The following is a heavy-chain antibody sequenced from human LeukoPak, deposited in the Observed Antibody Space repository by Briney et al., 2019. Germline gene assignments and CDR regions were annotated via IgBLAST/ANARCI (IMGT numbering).Heavy chain of an antibody. CDR3: ARWGTTMISSVNY. CDR1: GFTFSDYY. Sequence: GGSLRLSCAASGFTFSDYYMSWIRQAPGKGLEWVSYISSSGSTIYYADSVKGRFTISRDNAKNSLYLQMSSLRAEDTAVYYCARWGTTMISSVNYWGQGTLVTVSS. D-gene: IGHD3-22*01. J-gene: IGHJ4*02. V-gene: IGHV3-11*01. CDR2: ISSSGSTI.